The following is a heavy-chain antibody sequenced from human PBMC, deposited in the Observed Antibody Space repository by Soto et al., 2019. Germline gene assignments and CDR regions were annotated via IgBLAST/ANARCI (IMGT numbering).Heavy chain of an antibody. D-gene: IGHD3-3*01. V-gene: IGHV2-5*02. CDR1: GFSLTTSGVG. J-gene: IGHJ4*02. Sequence: QITLNESGPPVVSPTETLTLTCRFSGFSLTTSGVGVGWIRQSPGKAPEWLALIYWDDDKRYSASLKSRLTITKDTSKNQVVLTVSDLDPTDKATYYCAHRVLRTVFGLVTTTAIYFDFWGQGTPVAVSS. CDR2: IYWDDDK. CDR3: AHRVLRTVFGLVTTTAIYFDF.